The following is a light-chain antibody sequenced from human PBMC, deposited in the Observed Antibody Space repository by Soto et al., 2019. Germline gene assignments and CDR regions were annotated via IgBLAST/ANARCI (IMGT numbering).Light chain of an antibody. CDR3: QLHHGC. Sequence: DIRVPQSPSTLYASVGDRVTITCRASQNIINWLAWFQQKPGEAPKVQIFGASTLDSGVPSRFSGSGSGTEFTLAISSLQPHDLATYYCQLHHGCFGQQTKVEVK. CDR1: QNIINW. V-gene: IGKV1-5*01. CDR2: GAS. J-gene: IGKJ1*01.